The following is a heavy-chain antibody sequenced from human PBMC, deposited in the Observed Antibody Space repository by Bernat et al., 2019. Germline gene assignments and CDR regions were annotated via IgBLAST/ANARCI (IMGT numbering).Heavy chain of an antibody. V-gene: IGHV3-30*18. Sequence: QVQLVESGGGVVQPGRSLRLSCAASGFTFNSYGMHWVRQAPGKGLEWVAVTSYDGSNTYYADSVKGRFTISRDNSKNTLYLQMSSLRAEDTAVYFCAKDPCSGTTCPHFYCYYYYYMDVWGKGTTVTVSS. CDR1: GFTFNSYG. CDR3: AKDPCSGTTCPHFYCYYYYYMDV. D-gene: IGHD2-2*01. J-gene: IGHJ6*03. CDR2: TSYDGSNT.